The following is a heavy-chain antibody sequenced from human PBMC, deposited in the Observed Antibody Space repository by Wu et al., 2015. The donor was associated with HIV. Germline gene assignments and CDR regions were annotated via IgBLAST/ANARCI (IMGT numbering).Heavy chain of an antibody. J-gene: IGHJ6*03. CDR3: ARGETTVTTLDYYYYYMDV. CDR2: IIPIFGTA. Sequence: QVQLVQSGAEVKKPGSSVKVSCKASGGTFSSYAISWVRQAPGQGLEWMGGIIPIFGTANYAQKFQGRVTITADESTSTAYMELSSLRSEDTAVYYCARGETTVTTLDYYYYYMDVWGERDHGHRLL. CDR1: GGTFSSYA. D-gene: IGHD4-11*01. V-gene: IGHV1-69*12.